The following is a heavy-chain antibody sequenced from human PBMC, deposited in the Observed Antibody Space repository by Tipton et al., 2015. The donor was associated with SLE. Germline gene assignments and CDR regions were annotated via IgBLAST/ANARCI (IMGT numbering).Heavy chain of an antibody. CDR3: ARATKVTMCGVVILLEV. Sequence: SLRLSCAASGFTFSSYAMHWVRQAPGKGREWVAVLSYDGRNKYYADSVKGRFTIPRDNSKNTLYLQMNSLRAEDAAVYYCARATKVTMCGVVILLEVWGRGSSVTVSS. V-gene: IGHV3-30*04. CDR2: LSYDGRNK. D-gene: IGHD3-3*01. CDR1: GFTFSSYA. J-gene: IGHJ6*04.